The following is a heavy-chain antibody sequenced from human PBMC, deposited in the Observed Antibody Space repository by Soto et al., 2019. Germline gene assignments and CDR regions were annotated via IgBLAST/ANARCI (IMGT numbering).Heavy chain of an antibody. CDR1: GFTFDDYA. V-gene: IGHV3-9*01. Sequence: PGGSVRLSCAASGFTFDDYAMHWVRQVPGKGLEWVSGINWNSGSIGYADSVKGRFAISRDNAKNSLYLQMNSLRAEDTAVYYCARSRTVGMDVWGQGTTVTVSS. CDR3: ARSRTVGMDV. D-gene: IGHD2-21*02. J-gene: IGHJ6*02. CDR2: INWNSGSI.